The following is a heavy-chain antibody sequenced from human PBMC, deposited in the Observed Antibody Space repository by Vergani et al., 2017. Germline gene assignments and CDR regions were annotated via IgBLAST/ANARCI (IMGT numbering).Heavy chain of an antibody. CDR2: IGTTGDT. V-gene: IGHV3-13*01. D-gene: IGHD4-17*01. J-gene: IGHJ4*02. Sequence: EVQLVESGGGLVQPGRSLRLSCAASGFTFSTYAMHWVRQTTRKGLEWVSTIGTTGDTYYPGSVKGRFTISREDAKNSLYLQMNSLRAGDTAVYYCAKFTITVTGVNWGQGTLVTVSS. CDR3: AKFTITVTGVN. CDR1: GFTFSTYA.